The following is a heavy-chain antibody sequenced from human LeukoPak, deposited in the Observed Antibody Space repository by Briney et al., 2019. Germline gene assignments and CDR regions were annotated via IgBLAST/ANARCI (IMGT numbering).Heavy chain of an antibody. D-gene: IGHD3-22*01. Sequence: SETLSLTCTVSGGSISSYYWSWNRQPAGKGLEWIGRIYTSGSTNYNPSLKSRVTMSVDTSKNQFSLKLSSVTAADTAVYYCARDSYYYDSSGPGDAFDIWGQGTMVTVSS. CDR1: GGSISSYY. J-gene: IGHJ3*02. CDR3: ARDSYYYDSSGPGDAFDI. V-gene: IGHV4-4*07. CDR2: IYTSGST.